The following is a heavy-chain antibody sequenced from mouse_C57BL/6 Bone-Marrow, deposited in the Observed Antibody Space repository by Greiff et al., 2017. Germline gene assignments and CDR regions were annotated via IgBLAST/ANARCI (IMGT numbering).Heavy chain of an antibody. CDR3: SRESYYARDY. J-gene: IGHJ4*01. V-gene: IGHV1-26*01. Sequence: VQLKQSGPDLVKPGASVKISCKASGYTFTDYYMNWVKQSHGKSLEWIGDINPNNGGTSYNQKFKGKATFTVDTSSSTAYMELRGLTSEDSAVYYCSRESYYARDYWGQGTSVTVSS. CDR1: GYTFTDYY. CDR2: INPNNGGT.